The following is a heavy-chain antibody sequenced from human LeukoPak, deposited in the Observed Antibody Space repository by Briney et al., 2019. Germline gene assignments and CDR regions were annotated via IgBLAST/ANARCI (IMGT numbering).Heavy chain of an antibody. V-gene: IGHV3-23*01. CDR1: GFTFSSYA. D-gene: IGHD2-2*01. Sequence: GGSLRLSCAASGFTFSSYAMSWVRQAPGKGLEWVSAISDSGGSAYYADSVKGRFTISRDNSKNTVYLQMNSLRAEDTAVYYCAKDRRGCSSTSCYYQFDYWGQGTQVTVSS. J-gene: IGHJ4*02. CDR2: ISDSGGSA. CDR3: AKDRRGCSSTSCYYQFDY.